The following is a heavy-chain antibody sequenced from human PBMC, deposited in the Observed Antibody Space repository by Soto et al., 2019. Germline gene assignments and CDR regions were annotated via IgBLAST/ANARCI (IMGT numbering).Heavy chain of an antibody. CDR3: ARGPSGDKVDY. Sequence: SETLSLTCTVSGGSISSYYWSWIRQPPGKGLEWIGYIYYSGSTYNNPSLTSRVTISVDTSKNQFSLQLSSVSAADTAVYYCARGPSGDKVDYWGQGTLVTVSS. CDR1: GGSISSYY. D-gene: IGHD7-27*01. CDR2: IYYSGST. J-gene: IGHJ4*02. V-gene: IGHV4-59*08.